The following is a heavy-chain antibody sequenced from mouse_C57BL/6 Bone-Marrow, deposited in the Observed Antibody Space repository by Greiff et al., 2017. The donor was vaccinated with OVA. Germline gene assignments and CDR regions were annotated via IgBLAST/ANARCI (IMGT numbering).Heavy chain of an antibody. J-gene: IGHJ1*03. CDR2: INPSNGGT. Sequence: QVQLQQSGTELVKPGASVKLSCKASGYTFTSYWMHWVKQRPGQGLEWIGNINPSNGGTNYNEKFKSKATLTVDKSSSTAYMQLSSLTSEDSAVYYCAREGGNYWYFDVWGTGTTVTVSS. CDR3: AREGGNYWYFDV. D-gene: IGHD2-1*01. CDR1: GYTFTSYW. V-gene: IGHV1-53*01.